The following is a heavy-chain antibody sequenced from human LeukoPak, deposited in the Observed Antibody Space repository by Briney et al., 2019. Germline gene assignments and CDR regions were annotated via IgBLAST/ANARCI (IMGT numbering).Heavy chain of an antibody. D-gene: IGHD2-2*01. CDR3: ARFRVVPAAWFDP. Sequence: GGSLRLSCAASGFTFSDYYMSWIRQAPGKGLEWVSYISSSGSTSYYADSVKGRFTISRDNAKNSLYLQMSSLRAEDTAVYYCARFRVVPAAWFDPWGQGTLVTVSS. J-gene: IGHJ5*02. CDR2: ISSSGSTS. V-gene: IGHV3-11*01. CDR1: GFTFSDYY.